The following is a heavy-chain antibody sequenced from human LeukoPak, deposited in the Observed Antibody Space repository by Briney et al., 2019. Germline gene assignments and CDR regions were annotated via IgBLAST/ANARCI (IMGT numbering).Heavy chain of an antibody. CDR3: ARTDYGDYFSYYYGMDV. J-gene: IGHJ6*02. Sequence: ASVKVSCKASGYTFTSYYMHWVRQAPGQGLEWMGLINPSGGSTSYAQKFQGRVTMTRDTSTSTVYMELSSLRSEDTAVYYCARTDYGDYFSYYYGMDVWGQGTTVTVSS. CDR2: INPSGGST. D-gene: IGHD4-17*01. V-gene: IGHV1-46*01. CDR1: GYTFTSYY.